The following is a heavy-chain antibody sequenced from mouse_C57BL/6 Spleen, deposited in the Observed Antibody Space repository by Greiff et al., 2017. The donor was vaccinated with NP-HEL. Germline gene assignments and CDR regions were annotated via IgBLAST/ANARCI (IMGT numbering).Heavy chain of an antibody. CDR1: GYTFTDYY. CDR2: INPYNGGT. D-gene: IGHD2-5*01. J-gene: IGHJ1*03. CDR3: ARSYYSKREYFDV. V-gene: IGHV1-19*01. Sequence: VQLKESGPVLVKPGASVKMSCKASGYTFTDYYMNWVKQSHGKSLEWIGVINPYNGGTSYNQKFKGKATLTVDKSSSTAYMELNSLTSEDSAVYYCARSYYSKREYFDVWGTGTTVTVSS.